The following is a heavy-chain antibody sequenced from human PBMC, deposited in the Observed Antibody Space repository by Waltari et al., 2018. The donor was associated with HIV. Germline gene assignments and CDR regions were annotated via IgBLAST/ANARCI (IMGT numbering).Heavy chain of an antibody. V-gene: IGHV3-74*01. CDR2: NREVGNSM. D-gene: IGHD3-10*02. CDR3: VKEMCGEYDY. CDR1: GFSISTYW. Sequence: EVQLVESGGGSVQLGGSLRLSCVVSGFSISTYWMHGGRQTSGKGLVSVARNREVGNSMGHTGSVRRRLTTSRDGAKNTLIMQMNSLRDEDTAMYYGVKEMCGEYDYRGQGALVTFSS. J-gene: IGHJ4*02.